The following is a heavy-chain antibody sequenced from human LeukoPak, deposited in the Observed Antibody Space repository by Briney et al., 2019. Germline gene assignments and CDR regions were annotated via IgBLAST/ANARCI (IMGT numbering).Heavy chain of an antibody. J-gene: IGHJ4*02. D-gene: IGHD1-26*01. V-gene: IGHV4-59*01. CDR3: ARGDASGRPGIAFDY. CDR1: GGSISSNY. Sequence: SETLSLTCNVSGGSISSNYWSWIRQPPGKGLEWIGYFHDSESTNYNPSLKSRVSISVDTSKKQASLKLSSVTAADTAVYYCARGDASGRPGIAFDYWGQGTLVTVSS. CDR2: FHDSEST.